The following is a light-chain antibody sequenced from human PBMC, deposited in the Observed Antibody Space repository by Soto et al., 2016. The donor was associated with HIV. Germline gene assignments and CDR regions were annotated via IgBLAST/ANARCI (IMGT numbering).Light chain of an antibody. Sequence: SSVLTQPPSVSVAPGKTARIACGGNNIGSKSVHWYQQRPGQAPVVVVYDDSDRPSGIPERFSGSNSGNMATLTISRVEAGDEADYYCQVWDTSTDHIIFGGGTELTVL. J-gene: IGLJ2*01. CDR2: DDS. CDR3: QVWDTSTDHII. CDR1: NIGSKS. V-gene: IGLV3-21*03.